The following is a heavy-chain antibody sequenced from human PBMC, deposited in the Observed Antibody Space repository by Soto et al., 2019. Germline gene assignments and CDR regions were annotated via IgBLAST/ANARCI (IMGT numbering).Heavy chain of an antibody. CDR1: GYTFTSYG. CDR3: ARDGPVIPPRSWFDT. J-gene: IGHJ5*02. D-gene: IGHD3-16*02. Sequence: SVKVSCKASGYTFTSYGISWVRQAPGQGLEWMGWISAYNDNTNYAQKFQGTVTMTMDTSTSTAYMELRSLRSDDTAVYYCARDGPVIPPRSWFDTWGQGTLVTVSS. CDR2: ISAYNDNT. V-gene: IGHV1-18*04.